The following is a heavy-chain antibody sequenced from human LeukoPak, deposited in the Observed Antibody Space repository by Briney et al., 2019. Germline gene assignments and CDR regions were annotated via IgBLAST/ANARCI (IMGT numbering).Heavy chain of an antibody. D-gene: IGHD2-2*01. Sequence: PGGSLRLSCAASGFTVSDNYMNWVRQAPGKGLGWVSVIYSGGSTYYADSVKGRFTISRDNSKNTLYLQMNSLRAEDTAVYYCARGYSSTLYDYWGQGTLVTVSS. J-gene: IGHJ4*02. CDR2: IYSGGST. CDR1: GFTVSDNY. CDR3: ARGYSSTLYDY. V-gene: IGHV3-53*05.